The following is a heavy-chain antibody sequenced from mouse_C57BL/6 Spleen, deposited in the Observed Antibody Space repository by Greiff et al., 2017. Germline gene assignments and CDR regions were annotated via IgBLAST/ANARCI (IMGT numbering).Heavy chain of an antibody. CDR2: IDPSDSYT. V-gene: IGHV1-50*01. Sequence: QVQLQQPGAELVKPGASVKLSCKASGYTFTSYWMQWVKQRPGQGLEWIGEIDPSDSYTNYNQKFKGKATLTVDTSSSTACMQLSSLTSEDSAVYYCARCYGSNSPWFAYWGQGTLVTVSA. CDR3: ARCYGSNSPWFAY. CDR1: GYTFTSYW. D-gene: IGHD1-1*01. J-gene: IGHJ3*01.